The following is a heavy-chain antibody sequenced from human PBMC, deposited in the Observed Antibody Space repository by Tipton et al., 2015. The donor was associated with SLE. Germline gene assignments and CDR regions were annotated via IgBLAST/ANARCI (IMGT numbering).Heavy chain of an antibody. CDR2: INHSGST. CDR1: GGSISSHY. CDR3: ATTFDSQYCSGGSCYKEGDY. D-gene: IGHD2-15*01. J-gene: IGHJ4*02. V-gene: IGHV4-34*01. Sequence: LRLSCTVSGGSISSHYWSWIRQPPGKGLEWIGEINHSGSTNYNPSLKSRVTISVDTSKNQFSLKLSSVTAADTAVYYCATTFDSQYCSGGSCYKEGDYWGQGTLVTVSS.